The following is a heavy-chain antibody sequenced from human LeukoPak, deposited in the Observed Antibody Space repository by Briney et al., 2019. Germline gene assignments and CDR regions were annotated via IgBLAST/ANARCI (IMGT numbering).Heavy chain of an antibody. V-gene: IGHV3-23*01. CDR3: AKSPAVMTTVTTALGD. Sequence: GGSLRLSCAGAGFTFTKYAMSWVRQAPGKGPEWVSGISASGGSTYYADSVKGRFTISRDNSKNTLYLQMNSLRAEDTAVYYCAKSPAVMTTVTTALGDWGQGTLVTVSS. CDR2: ISASGGST. D-gene: IGHD4-17*01. J-gene: IGHJ4*02. CDR1: GFTFTKYA.